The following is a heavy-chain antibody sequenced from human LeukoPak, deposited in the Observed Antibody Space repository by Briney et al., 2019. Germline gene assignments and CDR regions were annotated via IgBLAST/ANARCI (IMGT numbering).Heavy chain of an antibody. CDR1: GFTFSTYW. V-gene: IGHV3-7*03. CDR2: IEQDGSEK. Sequence: LTGGSLRLSCAASGFTFSTYWMSWVRQAPGKGLEWVANIEQDGSEKYYVDSVKGRFTISRDNAKNSLYLQMNSLRAEDTAVYYCARVSKYFDILTGYYLPYHYFDYWGQGTLVTVSS. D-gene: IGHD3-9*01. J-gene: IGHJ4*02. CDR3: ARVSKYFDILTGYYLPYHYFDY.